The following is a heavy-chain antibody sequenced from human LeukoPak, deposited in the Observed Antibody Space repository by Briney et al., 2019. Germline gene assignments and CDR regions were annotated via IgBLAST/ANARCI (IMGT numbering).Heavy chain of an antibody. CDR1: GGSISSYY. J-gene: IGHJ4*02. Sequence: SETLSLTCTVSGGSISSYYWSWIRQPPGRGLEWIGYIYYSGSTNYNPSLKSRVTISVDTSKNQFSLKLSSATAADTAVYYCARVSGYENFDYWGQGTLVTVSS. CDR3: ARVSGYENFDY. D-gene: IGHD5-12*01. V-gene: IGHV4-59*01. CDR2: IYYSGST.